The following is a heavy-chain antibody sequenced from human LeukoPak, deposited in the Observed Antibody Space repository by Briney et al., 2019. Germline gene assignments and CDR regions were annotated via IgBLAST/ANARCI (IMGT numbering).Heavy chain of an antibody. V-gene: IGHV3-33*01. CDR3: ARSTTVTTNNWFDP. CDR2: IWSDGSYK. Sequence: PRGSLRLSCAVSGFTFNTYGMHWVRQAPGKGLEWVAVIWSDGSYKYYADSVKGRFTISRDNFKNMLYLEMNSLRVEDTAVYYCARSTTVTTNNWFDPWGQGTLVTVSS. J-gene: IGHJ5*02. D-gene: IGHD4-17*01. CDR1: GFTFNTYG.